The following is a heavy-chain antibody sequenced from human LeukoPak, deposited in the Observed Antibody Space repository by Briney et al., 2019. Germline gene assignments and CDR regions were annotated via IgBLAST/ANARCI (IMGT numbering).Heavy chain of an antibody. CDR2: ISAYNGNT. J-gene: IGHJ5*01. D-gene: IGHD1-26*01. CDR1: GYTFTSYG. V-gene: IGHV1-18*01. Sequence: ASVKVSCKASGYTFTSYGISWVRQAPGQGLEWMGWISAYNGNTNYAQKLQGRVTMTTDTSTSTAYTELRSLRSDDTAVYYCARDEGSGSYNWFDPWGQGTLVTVSS. CDR3: ARDEGSGSYNWFDP.